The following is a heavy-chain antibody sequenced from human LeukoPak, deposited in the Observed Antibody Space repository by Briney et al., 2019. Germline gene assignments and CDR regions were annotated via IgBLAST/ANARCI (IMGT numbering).Heavy chain of an antibody. D-gene: IGHD1-1*01. J-gene: IGHJ4*02. CDR1: GFTFSIYG. CDR3: AKAAVQLERGPAYFDY. V-gene: IGHV3-30*18. Sequence: QPGRSLRLSCAASGFTFSIYGMHWVRQAPGKGLEWVAVISYDGSNKYYADSVKGRFTISRDNSKNTLYLQMNSLRAEDTAVYYCAKAAVQLERGPAYFDYGGQGTLVTVSS. CDR2: ISYDGSNK.